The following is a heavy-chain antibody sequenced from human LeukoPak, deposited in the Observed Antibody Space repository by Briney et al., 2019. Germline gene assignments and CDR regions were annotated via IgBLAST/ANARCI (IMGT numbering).Heavy chain of an antibody. CDR3: ARKNGLDY. J-gene: IGHJ4*02. CDR2: ISYDGSNK. Sequence: GGSLRLSCAASGFTFSSYAMHWVRQAPGEGLEWVAVISYDGSNKYYGDSVKGRFTISRDNSKNTLYLQMNSLRAEDTAVYYCARKNGLDYWGQGTLVTVSS. CDR1: GFTFSSYA. V-gene: IGHV3-30*04.